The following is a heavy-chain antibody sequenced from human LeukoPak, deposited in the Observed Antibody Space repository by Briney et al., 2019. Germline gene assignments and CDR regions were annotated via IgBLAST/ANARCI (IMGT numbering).Heavy chain of an antibody. CDR1: GGSFNTYY. CDR2: IYYSGST. J-gene: IGHJ4*02. CDR3: ARGAADSSSGFGY. D-gene: IGHD6-13*01. Sequence: SETLSLTCAVYGGSFNTYYWSWIRKPPGKGLEWIGYIYYSGSTNYNPSLKSRVTISVDTSKNQFSLKLSSVTAADTAVYYCARGAADSSSGFGYWGQGTLVTVSS. V-gene: IGHV4-59*01.